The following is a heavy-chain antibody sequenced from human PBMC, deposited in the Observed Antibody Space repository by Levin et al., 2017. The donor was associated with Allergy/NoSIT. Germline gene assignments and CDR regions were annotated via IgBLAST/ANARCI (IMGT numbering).Heavy chain of an antibody. D-gene: IGHD4-23*01. J-gene: IGHJ6*02. CDR1: GDSISTYY. CDR2: VYYTGSS. Sequence: SQTLSLTCTVSGDSISTYYWSWLRQSPTKGLEWIGYVYYTGSSNYNPSLMSRVTISIDTSKKQLYLKLTSVTAADTAVYYCARGRDGGTSKYHYGLDVWGQGTTVTVSS. CDR3: ARGRDGGTSKYHYGLDV. V-gene: IGHV4-59*01.